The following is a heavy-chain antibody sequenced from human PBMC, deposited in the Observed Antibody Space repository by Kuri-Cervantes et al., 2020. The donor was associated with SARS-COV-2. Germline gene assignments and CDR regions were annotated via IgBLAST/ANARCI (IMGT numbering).Heavy chain of an antibody. D-gene: IGHD2-21*01. CDR2: ISYDGSNK. CDR1: GFTFSSYA. Sequence: GGSLRLSCAASGFTFSSYAMHWVRQAPGKGLEWVAVISYDGSNKYYADSVKGRFTISRDNSKNTLYLQMNSLRAEDTAVYYCARVFYEGFLIVGPPQFDPWGQGTLVTVSS. J-gene: IGHJ5*02. V-gene: IGHV3-30*04. CDR3: ARVFYEGFLIVGPPQFDP.